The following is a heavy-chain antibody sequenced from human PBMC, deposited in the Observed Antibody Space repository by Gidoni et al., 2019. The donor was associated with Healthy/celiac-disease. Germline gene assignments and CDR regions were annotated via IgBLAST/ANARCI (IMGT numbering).Heavy chain of an antibody. Sequence: VQLQESGPGLVKPSATLSLTCTVSGGSISSYYWSWIRQPPGKGLEWIGYIYYSGSTNYNPSLKSRVTISVDTSKNQFSLKLSSVTAADTAVYYCARVGGSGSEIDYWGQGTLVTVSS. J-gene: IGHJ4*02. CDR2: IYYSGST. CDR1: GGSISSYY. D-gene: IGHD3-10*01. CDR3: ARVGGSGSEIDY. V-gene: IGHV4-59*01.